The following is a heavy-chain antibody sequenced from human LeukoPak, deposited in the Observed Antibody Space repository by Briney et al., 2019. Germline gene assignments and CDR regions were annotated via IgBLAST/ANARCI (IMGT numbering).Heavy chain of an antibody. CDR1: GGSISSYY. D-gene: IGHD3-22*01. CDR2: IYSTGST. Sequence: SETLSLTCTVSGGSISSYYWSWIRQPAGKGLEWIGHIYSTGSTNYNPSLNSRVTISVDTSKSQFYLKLSSVTAADTAVYYCARGGWLPPDYWGQGNLVTVSS. J-gene: IGHJ4*02. V-gene: IGHV4-4*07. CDR3: ARGGWLPPDY.